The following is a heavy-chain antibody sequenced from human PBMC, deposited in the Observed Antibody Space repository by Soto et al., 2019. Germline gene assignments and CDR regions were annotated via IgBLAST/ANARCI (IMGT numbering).Heavy chain of an antibody. CDR2: IYYSGST. Sequence: SETLSLTCTVSGGSISSYYWSWIRQPPVKGLEWIGYIYYSGSTNYNPSLKSRVTISVDTSKNQFSLKLSSATAADTAVYYRARATGGYYGSGRDPPVVWFDTWGQGTPVTVSS. CDR3: ARATGGYYGSGRDPPVVWFDT. D-gene: IGHD3-10*01. V-gene: IGHV4-59*01. CDR1: GGSISSYY. J-gene: IGHJ5*02.